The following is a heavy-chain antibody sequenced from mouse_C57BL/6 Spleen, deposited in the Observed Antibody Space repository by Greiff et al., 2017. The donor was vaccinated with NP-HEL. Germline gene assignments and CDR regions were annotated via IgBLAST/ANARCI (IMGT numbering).Heavy chain of an antibody. CDR1: GYTFTSSW. J-gene: IGHJ3*01. D-gene: IGHD1-1*01. Sequence: EVQLQQSGTVLARPGASVKMSCKTSGYTFTSSWMHWVKQRPGQGLEWIGAIYPGNSDTSYNQKFKGKAKLPAVTSASTAYMELSSLTNEDSAVYYCTRGDYYGSSYPWFADWGQGTLVTVSA. V-gene: IGHV1-5*01. CDR3: TRGDYYGSSYPWFAD. CDR2: IYPGNSDT.